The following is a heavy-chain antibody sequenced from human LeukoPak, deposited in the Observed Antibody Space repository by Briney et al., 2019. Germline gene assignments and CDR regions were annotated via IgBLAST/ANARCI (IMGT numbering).Heavy chain of an antibody. V-gene: IGHV5-10-1*01. J-gene: IGHJ4*02. CDR3: ARLGAAAGTVDY. Sequence: GESLKISFKGAGYSFTSYWISWVRQMPGKGLEWMGRIDPSDSYTNYSPSFQGHVTISADKSISTAYLQWSSLKASDTAMYYCARLGAAAGTVDYWGQGTLVTVSS. CDR1: GYSFTSYW. CDR2: IDPSDSYT. D-gene: IGHD6-13*01.